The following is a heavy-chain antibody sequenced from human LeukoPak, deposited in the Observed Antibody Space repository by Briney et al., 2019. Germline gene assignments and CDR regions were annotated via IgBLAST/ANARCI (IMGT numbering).Heavy chain of an antibody. J-gene: IGHJ4*02. V-gene: IGHV4-59*08. CDR3: ARQGRGYGGNSDY. CDR1: GGSISSYY. D-gene: IGHD4-23*01. CDR2: IYYSGST. Sequence: SETLSLTCTVSGGSISSYYWTWIRQPPGKGLEWIGYIYYSGSTNYNPSLKSRVTISVDTSKNQFSLKLSSVTAADTAVYYCARQGRGYGGNSDYWGQGTLVTV.